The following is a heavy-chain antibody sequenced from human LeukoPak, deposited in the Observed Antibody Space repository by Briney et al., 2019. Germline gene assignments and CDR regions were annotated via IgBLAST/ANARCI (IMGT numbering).Heavy chain of an antibody. J-gene: IGHJ6*03. Sequence: ASVKVSCKACGYTFTSYYMHWVRQAPGQGLEWMGIINPGGGSTSYAQSFQGRVTMTRDTSTSTIYMELSSLRSEDTAVYYCARDGPGYASSSTDYMDVWGKGTTVTVSS. CDR2: INPGGGST. CDR1: GYTFTSYY. CDR3: ARDGPGYASSSTDYMDV. V-gene: IGHV1-46*01. D-gene: IGHD6-13*01.